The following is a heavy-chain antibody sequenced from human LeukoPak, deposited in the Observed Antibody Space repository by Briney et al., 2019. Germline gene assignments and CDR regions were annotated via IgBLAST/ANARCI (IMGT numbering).Heavy chain of an antibody. CDR1: GFRFGSDW. J-gene: IGHJ3*02. CDR3: ARYYDPPVGDAFDI. Sequence: PGGSLRLSCAASGFRFGSDWMIWVRQAPGKGLEWVANINPDGSEKYYVDSVKGRFTISRDNGKNSLYLQLNSLRADDTAVYYCARYYDPPVGDAFDIWGQGTLVIVSS. CDR2: INPDGSEK. D-gene: IGHD3-16*01. V-gene: IGHV3-7*01.